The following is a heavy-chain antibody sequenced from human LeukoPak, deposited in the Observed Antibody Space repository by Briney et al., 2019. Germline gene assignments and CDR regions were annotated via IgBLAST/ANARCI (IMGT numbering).Heavy chain of an antibody. D-gene: IGHD2-2*01. J-gene: IGHJ6*03. Sequence: AGGSLRLSCAASGFTFSSYWMSWVRQAPGKGLEWVANIKQDGSEKYYVDSVKGRFTISRDNAKNSLYLQMTSLRAEDPAVYYCARAAVVVPAAKAGWYYYYYMDVWGKGTTVTVSS. CDR1: GFTFSSYW. V-gene: IGHV3-7*01. CDR2: IKQDGSEK. CDR3: ARAAVVVPAAKAGWYYYYYMDV.